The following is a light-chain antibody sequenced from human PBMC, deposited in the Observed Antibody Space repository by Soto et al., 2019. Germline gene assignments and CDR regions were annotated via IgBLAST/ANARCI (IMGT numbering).Light chain of an antibody. J-gene: IGLJ2*01. CDR3: ATWDGSLGGV. Sequence: QSVLTQPPSASGTPGQRVTISCSGSSSNIGTNTVNWYQQFPGTAPKLLIYSNNQRPSGVPDRFSGSKSGTSASLAISGLQSEDEADYYCATWDGSLGGVFGGGTKLTVL. CDR1: SSNIGTNT. CDR2: SNN. V-gene: IGLV1-44*01.